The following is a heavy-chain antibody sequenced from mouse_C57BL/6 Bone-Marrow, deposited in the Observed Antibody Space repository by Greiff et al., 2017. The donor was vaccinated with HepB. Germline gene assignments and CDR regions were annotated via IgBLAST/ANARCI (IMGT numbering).Heavy chain of an antibody. D-gene: IGHD1-1*01. CDR3: VRPRKDYYGSGPFAY. CDR2: IRSKSNNYAT. CDR1: GFSFNTYA. Sequence: VQLKESGGGLVQPKGSLKLSCAASGFSFNTYAMNWVRQAPGKGLEWVARIRSKSNNYATYYADSVKDRFTISRDDSESMLYLQMNNLKTEDTAMYYCVRPRKDYYGSGPFAYWGQGTLVTVSA. V-gene: IGHV10-1*01. J-gene: IGHJ3*01.